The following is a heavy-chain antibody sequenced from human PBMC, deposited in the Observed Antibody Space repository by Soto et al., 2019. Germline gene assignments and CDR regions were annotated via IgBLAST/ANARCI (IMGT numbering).Heavy chain of an antibody. CDR1: GFTFSSYG. CDR3: ARANSGSYSEVDY. V-gene: IGHV3-33*01. D-gene: IGHD1-26*01. J-gene: IGHJ4*02. Sequence: QVQLVESGGGVVQPGRSLRLSCAASGFTFSSYGMHWVRQAPGKGLEWVAVIWYDGSNKYYADSVKGRFTISRDNSKNPLYLQMNSLRAEDTAVYYCARANSGSYSEVDYWGQGTLVTVSS. CDR2: IWYDGSNK.